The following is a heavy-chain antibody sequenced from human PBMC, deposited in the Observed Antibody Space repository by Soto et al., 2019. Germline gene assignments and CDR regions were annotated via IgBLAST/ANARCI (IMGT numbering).Heavy chain of an antibody. CDR1: GYTFTSWD. CDR3: TASSWTGAGLDF. CDR2: MNPRSGNT. V-gene: IGHV1-8*01. Sequence: GASVKVSCKASGYTFTSWDVYWVRQAAGQGLEWMGYMNPRSGNTGYEQKFQGRVTMTRDTSISTAYMELSSLTSGDTAVYYCTASSWTGAGLDFWGQGTPVTVSS. J-gene: IGHJ4*01. D-gene: IGHD6-13*01.